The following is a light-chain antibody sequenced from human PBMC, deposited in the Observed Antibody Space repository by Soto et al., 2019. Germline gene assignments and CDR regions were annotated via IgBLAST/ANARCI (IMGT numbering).Light chain of an antibody. J-gene: IGKJ1*01. CDR2: GFSA. Sequence: DMVMRRSPPILSVSPGEGATLACMASQSLTTNIAWDQQKPGQAPRLLIYGFSATRATGIPARFSASGAGAEFTLTISSLQSEDFVLYYCRQYNNWPPTFGQGTKVDIK. CDR1: QSLTTN. CDR3: RQYNNWPPT. V-gene: IGKV3-15*01.